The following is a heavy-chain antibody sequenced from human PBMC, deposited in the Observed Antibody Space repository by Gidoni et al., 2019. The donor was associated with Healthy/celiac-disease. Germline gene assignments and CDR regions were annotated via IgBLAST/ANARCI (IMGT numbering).Heavy chain of an antibody. CDR3: AKDRAVADHYGYYYGMDV. CDR1: GFTFSSYA. Sequence: EVQLLESGGGLVQPGGSLRLSCAASGFTFSSYAMSWVRQAPGKGLEWVSAISGSGGSTYYADSVKGRFTISRDNSKNTLYLQMDSLRAEDTAVYYCAKDRAVADHYGYYYGMDVWGQGTTVTVSS. D-gene: IGHD6-19*01. J-gene: IGHJ6*02. CDR2: ISGSGGST. V-gene: IGHV3-23*01.